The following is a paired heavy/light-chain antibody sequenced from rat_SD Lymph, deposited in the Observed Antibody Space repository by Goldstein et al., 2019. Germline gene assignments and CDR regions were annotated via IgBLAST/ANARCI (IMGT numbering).Heavy chain of an antibody. CDR3: TRGRYNSGYYFDY. V-gene: IGHV2-1*01. CDR2: IRSGGST. Sequence: QVQLKESGPGLVQPSETLSLTCTVSGFSLTSNSVHWVRQPPGKGLEWMGIIRSGGSTDYNSALKSRLSISRDTSKSQVFLKMNSLQTEDTAIYYCTRGRYNSGYYFDYWGQGVMVTVSS. CDR1: GFSLTSNS. D-gene: IGHD4-3*01. J-gene: IGHJ2*01.
Light chain of an antibody. V-gene: IGKV4S21*01. CDR1: SSISSNY. CDR3: QQGSSNPFT. J-gene: IGKJ4*01. Sequence: AIVLNQSPSSIVASQGEKVTITCRASSSISSNYLHWYQQKPGAFPKLVIYSTSYRASGIPSRFSGSGSGTSYSFTISRVEAEDVATYYCQQGSSNPFTFGSGTKLEIK. CDR2: STS.